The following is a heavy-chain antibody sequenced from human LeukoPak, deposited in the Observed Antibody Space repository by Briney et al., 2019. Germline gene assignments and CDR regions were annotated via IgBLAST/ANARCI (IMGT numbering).Heavy chain of an antibody. D-gene: IGHD3-9*01. CDR1: GGSISSSTYY. CDR3: SRGSYDILTGYSTLGEY. CDR2: VYYTGST. Sequence: SEALSLTCTVSGGSISSSTYYWGWIRQPPGKGLEWIGSVYYTGSTYYNPSLKSRITILLDTSKNQISLKLSSVTAADTAVYYCSRGSYDILTGYSTLGEYWGQGTLVTVSS. J-gene: IGHJ4*02. V-gene: IGHV4-39*01.